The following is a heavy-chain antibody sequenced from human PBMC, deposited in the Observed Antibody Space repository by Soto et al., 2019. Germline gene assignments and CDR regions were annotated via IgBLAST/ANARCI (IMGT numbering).Heavy chain of an antibody. J-gene: IGHJ6*02. Sequence: SETLSLTCAVYGGSFSGYYWSWIRQPPGKGLEWIGEINHSGSTNYNPSLMSRVTISVDTYKNQFSLKMSSVTAADTAVYYCARRWSSFYGMDVWGQGTTVTVSS. CDR1: GGSFSGYY. D-gene: IGHD3-3*01. CDR2: INHSGST. V-gene: IGHV4-34*01. CDR3: ARRWSSFYGMDV.